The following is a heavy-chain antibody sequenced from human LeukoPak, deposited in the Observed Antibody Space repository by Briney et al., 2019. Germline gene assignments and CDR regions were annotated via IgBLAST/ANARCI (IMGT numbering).Heavy chain of an antibody. V-gene: IGHV3-21*01. CDR2: ISSSSSYI. J-gene: IGHJ4*02. CDR1: RFPVRSNY. D-gene: IGHD6-13*01. CDR3: ARDQPGSSWYYFDY. Sequence: GGSLRLSCAASRFPVRSNYMSWVRQAPGKGLEWVASISSSSSYIYYADSVKGRFTISRDNAKNSLYLQMDSLRAEDTAVYYCARDQPGSSWYYFDYWGQGTLVTVSS.